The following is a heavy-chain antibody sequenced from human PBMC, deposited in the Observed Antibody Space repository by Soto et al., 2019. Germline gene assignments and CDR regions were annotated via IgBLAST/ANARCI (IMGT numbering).Heavy chain of an antibody. CDR1: GFTFSGHG. J-gene: IGHJ4*02. V-gene: IGHV3-33*01. CDR3: ARGRGGDYGGNSGYYDY. D-gene: IGHD4-17*01. Sequence: QVQLVESGGGVVQPGTSLRLSCAASGFTFSGHGMHWVRQAPCKGLEWMAVIWYDGSKKYYGDSVKGRFTISRDNSKNSLFLQMNSLRVEDTAVYYCARGRGGDYGGNSGYYDYWGQGTLVTVSS. CDR2: IWYDGSKK.